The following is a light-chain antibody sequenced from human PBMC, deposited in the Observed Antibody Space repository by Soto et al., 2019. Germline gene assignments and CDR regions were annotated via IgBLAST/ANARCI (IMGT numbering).Light chain of an antibody. V-gene: IGLV1-40*01. CDR2: GNS. CDR3: HSYDSSLSVV. Sequence: QSVLTQPPSVSGAPGQRVTISCTGSSSNIGAGYDVHWYQQLPGTAPKLLIYGNSNRPSGVPDRFSGSKSCTSASLAITGLQAEHEADYYRHSYDSSLSVVFGRGTKVTVL. J-gene: IGLJ2*01. CDR1: SSNIGAGYD.